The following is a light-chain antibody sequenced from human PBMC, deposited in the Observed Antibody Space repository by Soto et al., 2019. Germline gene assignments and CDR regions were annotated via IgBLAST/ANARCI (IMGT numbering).Light chain of an antibody. CDR3: QQRTYGLT. J-gene: IGKJ4*01. Sequence: TVLTQSPATLSLSPGEGATLSCRASQNVGSYLAWYQQKPGQPPRLLIHDTSNRATGIPARFSGSGSGTDFTLTISSLEPEDFAVYYCQQRTYGLTFGGGTKVEIK. CDR2: DTS. V-gene: IGKV3-11*01. CDR1: QNVGSY.